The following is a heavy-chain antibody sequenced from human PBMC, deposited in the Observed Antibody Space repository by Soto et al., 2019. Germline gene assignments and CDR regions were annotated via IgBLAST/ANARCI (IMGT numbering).Heavy chain of an antibody. CDR3: ARKKSGSSSGYYYYGMDV. D-gene: IGHD6-6*01. V-gene: IGHV4-31*03. CDR2: IYYSGST. CDR1: GGSISSGGYY. J-gene: IGHJ6*02. Sequence: PSETLSLTCTVSGGSISSGGYYWSWIRQHPGKGLEWIGYIYYSGSTYYNPSLKSRVTISVDTSKNQFSLKLSSVTAADTAVYYCARKKSGSSSGYYYYGMDVWGQGTTVTVSS.